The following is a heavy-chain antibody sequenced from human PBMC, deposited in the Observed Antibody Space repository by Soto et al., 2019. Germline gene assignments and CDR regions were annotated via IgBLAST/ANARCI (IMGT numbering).Heavy chain of an antibody. CDR2: VYYSGST. CDR3: ARSGQTFYGSGSFDY. D-gene: IGHD3-10*01. Sequence: SETLSLTCTVSGCSIRSSSYSWDWIRQPPAKGLEWIGSVYYSGSTYDNPSLRSRVTISVDTSKNQFSLKLSSVTAADTAVYYCARSGQTFYGSGSFDYWGQGTLVTVSS. J-gene: IGHJ4*02. CDR1: GCSIRSSSYS. V-gene: IGHV4-39*01.